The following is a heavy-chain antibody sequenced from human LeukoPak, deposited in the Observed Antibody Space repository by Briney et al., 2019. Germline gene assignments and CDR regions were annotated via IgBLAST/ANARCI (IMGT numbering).Heavy chain of an antibody. D-gene: IGHD1-20*01. Sequence: ASVKVSCKVSGYSLTQLSIHWVRQAPAKGLEWMGGFEPEDDETIYAQKFQGRVTMTEDTATDTVYMELTSLRSEDTAIYFCATGLSYNWRIFDYWGQGTLVTVSS. CDR2: FEPEDDET. V-gene: IGHV1-24*01. J-gene: IGHJ4*02. CDR1: GYSLTQLS. CDR3: ATGLSYNWRIFDY.